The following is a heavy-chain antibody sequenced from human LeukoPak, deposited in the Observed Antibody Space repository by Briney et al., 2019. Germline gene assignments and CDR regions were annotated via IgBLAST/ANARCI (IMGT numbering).Heavy chain of an antibody. D-gene: IGHD6-13*01. V-gene: IGHV4-4*07. Sequence: SETLSLTCTVSGGSISSYYWSWIRQPAGKGLEWIGRIYTSGCTNYNPSLKSRVTMSVDTSKNQFSLKLSSVTAADTAVYYCARDSPPRIAAAGTDWYFDLWGRGTLVTVSS. J-gene: IGHJ2*01. CDR1: GGSISSYY. CDR3: ARDSPPRIAAAGTDWYFDL. CDR2: IYTSGCT.